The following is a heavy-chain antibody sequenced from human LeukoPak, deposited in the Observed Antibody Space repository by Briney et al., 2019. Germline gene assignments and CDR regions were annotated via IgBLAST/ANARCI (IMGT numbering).Heavy chain of an antibody. V-gene: IGHV3-23*01. CDR2: LSGSGGST. Sequence: LSGGSLRLSCAASGFTFSSYAMSWVRQAPGKGLDWVSALSGSGGSTYYADSVKGRFTISRDNSKNTLYLQMNSLRAEDTALYYCAKDQARGSSGWATPVDYWGQGTLVTVSS. CDR1: GFTFSSYA. J-gene: IGHJ4*02. CDR3: AKDQARGSSGWATPVDY. D-gene: IGHD6-19*01.